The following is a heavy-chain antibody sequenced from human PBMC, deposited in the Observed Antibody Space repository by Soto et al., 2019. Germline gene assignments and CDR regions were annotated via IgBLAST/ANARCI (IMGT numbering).Heavy chain of an antibody. CDR3: AREQEKWFDP. J-gene: IGHJ5*02. CDR2: ISAYTGNT. CDR1: GFTFTTYG. V-gene: IGHV1-18*04. Sequence: QVQLVQSGAEVKKPGASVKVSCKASGFTFTTYGFTWVRQAPGQGLEWMGWISAYTGNTNYAQKFQGRVTMTTDTYTSTAYMELRSLRSDDTAVYYCAREQEKWFDPWGQGTLVTVSS.